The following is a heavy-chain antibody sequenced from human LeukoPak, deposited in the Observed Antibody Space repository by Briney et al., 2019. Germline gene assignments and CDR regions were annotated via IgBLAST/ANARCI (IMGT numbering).Heavy chain of an antibody. V-gene: IGHV4-61*02. CDR1: GGSISSGPYY. CDR3: ARGGWFGESPFDY. Sequence: SETLSLTCTVSGGSISSGPYYWSWIRQPAGKGLEWIGRIYTSGSTHYNPSLKSRVTISLDTSKNQFSLKLSSVTAADTAVYYCARGGWFGESPFDYWGQGTLVTVSS. D-gene: IGHD3-10*01. J-gene: IGHJ4*02. CDR2: IYTSGST.